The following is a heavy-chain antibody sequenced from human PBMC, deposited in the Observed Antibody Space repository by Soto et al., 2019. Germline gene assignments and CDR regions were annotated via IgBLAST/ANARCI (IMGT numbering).Heavy chain of an antibody. CDR1: GGSISSGGYY. Sequence: KPSETLSLTCTVSGGSISSGGYYWSWIRQHPGKGLEWIGYIYYSGSTYYNPSLKSRVTISVDTSRNQFSLKLSSVTAADTAVYYCARDLSTYYYGSGYNWFDPWGQGTLVTVSS. V-gene: IGHV4-31*03. D-gene: IGHD3-10*01. CDR2: IYYSGST. CDR3: ARDLSTYYYGSGYNWFDP. J-gene: IGHJ5*02.